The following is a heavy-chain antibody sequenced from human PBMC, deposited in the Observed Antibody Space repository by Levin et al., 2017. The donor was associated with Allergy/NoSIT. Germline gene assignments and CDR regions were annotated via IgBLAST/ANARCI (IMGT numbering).Heavy chain of an antibody. Sequence: ESLKISCTVSGGSISSYYWSWIRQPPGKGLEWIGYIYYSGSTNYNPSLKSRVTISVDTSKNQFSLKLSSVTAADTAVYYCASGSSSGWLLDYWGQGTLVTVSS. J-gene: IGHJ4*02. CDR3: ASGSSSGWLLDY. D-gene: IGHD6-19*01. CDR1: GGSISSYY. CDR2: IYYSGST. V-gene: IGHV4-59*01.